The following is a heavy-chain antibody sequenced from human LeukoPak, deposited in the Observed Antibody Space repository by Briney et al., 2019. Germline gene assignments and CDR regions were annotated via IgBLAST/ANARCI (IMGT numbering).Heavy chain of an antibody. CDR2: INPNSGGT. D-gene: IGHD3-22*01. CDR3: ASGGDSSAMSYYYYMDV. CDR1: EYTFTGYY. Sequence: ASVKVSCKASEYTFTGYYMHWVRQAPGQGLEWMGWINPNSGGTNYAQKFRGRVTMTRDTSISTAYMELSRLRSDDTAVYYCASGGDSSAMSYYYYMDVWGKGTTVTISS. V-gene: IGHV1-2*02. J-gene: IGHJ6*03.